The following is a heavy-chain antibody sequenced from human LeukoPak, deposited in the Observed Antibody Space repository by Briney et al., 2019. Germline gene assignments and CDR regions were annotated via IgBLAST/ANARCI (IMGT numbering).Heavy chain of an antibody. J-gene: IGHJ3*02. Sequence: GGSLRLSCAASGFTFSNYWMSWVRQAPGKGLECVANIHHDGSAKYYTDSVKGRFTISRDNSKNTLYLQMNSLRAEDTAVYYCARDNLGITIFGVVIRKIGGGAFDIWGQGTMVTVSS. CDR3: ARDNLGITIFGVVIRKIGGGAFDI. CDR1: GFTFSNYW. D-gene: IGHD3-3*01. CDR2: IHHDGSAK. V-gene: IGHV3-7*01.